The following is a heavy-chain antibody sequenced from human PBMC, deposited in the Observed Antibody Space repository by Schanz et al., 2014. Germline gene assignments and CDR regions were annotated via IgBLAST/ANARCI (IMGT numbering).Heavy chain of an antibody. Sequence: EVQLVESGGGLVQPRGSLRLSCAASEFSFSSFGMNWVRQAPGKGLEWVSYISSSSSTIYYADSVKGRFTISRDNAKNSLYLQMNSLRAEDTGVYYCARDAVTSVLTPGFYYWGQGTLVTVSS. CDR3: ARDAVTSVLTPGFYY. J-gene: IGHJ4*02. CDR1: EFSFSSFG. V-gene: IGHV3-48*01. D-gene: IGHD4-17*01. CDR2: ISSSSSTI.